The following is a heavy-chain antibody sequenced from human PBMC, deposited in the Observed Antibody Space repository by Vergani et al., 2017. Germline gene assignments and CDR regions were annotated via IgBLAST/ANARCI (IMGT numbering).Heavy chain of an antibody. Sequence: QVQLVQSGAEVKKPGASVKVSCKASGDTFTGYYMHLVRQAPGQGLEWMGWINPNSGGTNYAQKFQGRVTMTRDTSISTAYMALSRLRSDDPAVYYCARGQWLPTVSFDYWGQGTLVTVSS. J-gene: IGHJ4*02. V-gene: IGHV1-2*02. D-gene: IGHD6-19*01. CDR2: INPNSGGT. CDR3: ARGQWLPTVSFDY. CDR1: GDTFTGYY.